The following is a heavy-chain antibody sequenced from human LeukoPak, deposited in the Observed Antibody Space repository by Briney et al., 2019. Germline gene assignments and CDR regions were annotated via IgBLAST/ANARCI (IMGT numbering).Heavy chain of an antibody. D-gene: IGHD3-10*01. CDR1: GFTFSSYS. Sequence: PGGSLRLSCAASGFTFSSYSMNWVRQAPGKGLEWVSSISSSSSYIYYADSVKGRFTISRDNAKNSLYLQMNSLRAEDTAVYYCARDPPPREGYYYGSGSSLEFDYWGQGTLVTVSS. CDR3: ARDPPPREGYYYGSGSSLEFDY. J-gene: IGHJ4*02. V-gene: IGHV3-21*01. CDR2: ISSSSSYI.